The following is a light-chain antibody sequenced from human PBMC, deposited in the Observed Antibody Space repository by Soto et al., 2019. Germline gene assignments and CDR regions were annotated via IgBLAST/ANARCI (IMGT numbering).Light chain of an antibody. J-gene: IGLJ1*01. CDR1: SSDVGGYNY. CDR2: DVS. V-gene: IGLV2-14*01. CDR3: SSYTSSSTLWV. Sequence: QSVLTQPASVSGSPGQSITISCTGTSSDVGGYNYVSWYQQHPGKAPKLMIYDVSNRPSGVSNRFSGSKSGNTASLTISGLQAEDEADYSCSSYTSSSTLWVFGTGTQLTVL.